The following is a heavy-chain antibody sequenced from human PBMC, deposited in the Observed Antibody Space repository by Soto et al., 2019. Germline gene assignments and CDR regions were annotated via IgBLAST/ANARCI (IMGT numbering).Heavy chain of an antibody. D-gene: IGHD5-18*01. CDR1: GGSISSYY. CDR2: IYYSGST. J-gene: IGHJ4*02. Sequence: SETLSLTCTVSGGSISSYYWSWIRQPPGKGLEWIGYIYYSGSTNYNPSLKSRVAISVDTSKNQFSLKLSSVTAADTAVYYCATQRLGYGYIEDYWGQGTLVTVSS. CDR3: ATQRLGYGYIEDY. V-gene: IGHV4-59*01.